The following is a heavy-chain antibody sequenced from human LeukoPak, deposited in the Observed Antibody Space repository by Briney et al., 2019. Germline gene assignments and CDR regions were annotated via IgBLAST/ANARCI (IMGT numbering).Heavy chain of an antibody. CDR3: ASAVAVPGNWYFDL. CDR1: GFTFSSYS. CDR2: ISSSSSYI. D-gene: IGHD6-19*01. J-gene: IGHJ2*01. V-gene: IGHV3-21*01. Sequence: RPGGSLRLSCAASGFTFSSYSMNWVRQAPGKGLEWVSSISSSSSYIYYADSVKGRFTISRDHSKNTLYLQMNSLRVEDTAVYYCASAVAVPGNWYFDLWGRGTLVTVSS.